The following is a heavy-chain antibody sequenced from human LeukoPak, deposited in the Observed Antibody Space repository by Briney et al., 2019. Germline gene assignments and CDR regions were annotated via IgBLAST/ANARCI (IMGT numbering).Heavy chain of an antibody. CDR3: ARDYGGSSPFDY. Sequence: GTSLRLSCAPSGFTFRTYGMHWVRQAPGKGLEWVAVISKDGSNKYYGDSDSVKGRFTISRDNSKNTLYLQMNSLRADDTAVYYCARDYGGSSPFDYWGQGTLVTVSS. J-gene: IGHJ4*02. D-gene: IGHD4-23*01. CDR1: GFTFRTYG. V-gene: IGHV3-30*03. CDR2: ISKDGSNK.